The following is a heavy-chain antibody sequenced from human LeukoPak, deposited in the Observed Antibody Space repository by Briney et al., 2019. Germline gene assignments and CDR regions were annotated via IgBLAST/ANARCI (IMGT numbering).Heavy chain of an antibody. Sequence: GGSLRLSCAASGFTFSNAWMSWVRQAPGKGLEWVGRIKSKTDGGTTDYAAPVKGRFTISRDDSKNTLYLQMNSLKTEDTAVYYCTTVPLLWWSSSFLDYWGQGTLVTVSS. J-gene: IGHJ4*02. CDR2: IKSKTDGGTT. CDR3: TTVPLLWWSSSFLDY. V-gene: IGHV3-15*01. D-gene: IGHD2-21*01. CDR1: GFTFSNAW.